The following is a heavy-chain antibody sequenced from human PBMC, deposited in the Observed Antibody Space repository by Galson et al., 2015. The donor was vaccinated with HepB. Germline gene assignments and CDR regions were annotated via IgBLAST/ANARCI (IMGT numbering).Heavy chain of an antibody. CDR1: GYTFTSYG. Sequence: SVKVSCKASGYTFTSYGISWVRQAPGQGLEWMGWISAYNGNTNYAQKLQGRVTMTTDTSTSTAYMELRSLRSDDTAVYYCARDRRIAAAQGDGFDYWGQGTLVTVSS. CDR2: ISAYNGNT. CDR3: ARDRRIAAAQGDGFDY. D-gene: IGHD6-13*01. J-gene: IGHJ4*02. V-gene: IGHV1-18*01.